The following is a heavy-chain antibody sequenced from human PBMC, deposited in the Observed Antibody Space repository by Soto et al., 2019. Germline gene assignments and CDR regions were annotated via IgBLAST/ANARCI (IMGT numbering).Heavy chain of an antibody. V-gene: IGHV1-69*04. CDR1: GGTFSSYT. Sequence: GASVKVSCKASGGTFSSYTISWVRQAPGQGLEWMGRIIPILGIANYAQKFQGRVTITADKSTSTAYMELSSLRSEDTAVYYCAGDYGPGSWNYYYYMDVWGQGTLVTVSS. CDR2: IIPILGIA. D-gene: IGHD2-15*01. J-gene: IGHJ6*03. CDR3: AGDYGPGSWNYYYYMDV.